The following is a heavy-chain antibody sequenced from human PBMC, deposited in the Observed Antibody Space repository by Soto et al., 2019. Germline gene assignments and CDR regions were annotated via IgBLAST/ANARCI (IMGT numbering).Heavy chain of an antibody. CDR1: GGSVSSGSYY. CDR3: ARGSFSSSSPYYYYGMDV. CDR2: IYYSGST. V-gene: IGHV4-61*01. D-gene: IGHD6-6*01. Sequence: SETLSLTCTVSGGSVSSGSYYWSWIRQPPGKGLEWIGYIYYSGSTNYNPSLKSRVTISVGTSKNQFSLKLSSVTAADTAVYYCARGSFSSSSPYYYYGMDVWGQGTTVTVSS. J-gene: IGHJ6*02.